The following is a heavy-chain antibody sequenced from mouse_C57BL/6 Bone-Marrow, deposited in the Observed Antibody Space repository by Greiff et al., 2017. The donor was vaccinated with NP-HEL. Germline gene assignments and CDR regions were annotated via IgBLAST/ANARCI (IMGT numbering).Heavy chain of an antibody. Sequence: EVQLQQSAPELVKPGASVKISCKASGYTFTDYYMNWVKQSHGKSLEWIGDINPNNGGTSYNQKFKGKATLTVDKSSSTAYMELRSLTSEDSAVYYCATDYDYVWFAYWGQGTLVTVSA. CDR2: INPNNGGT. CDR3: ATDYDYVWFAY. J-gene: IGHJ3*01. CDR1: GYTFTDYY. D-gene: IGHD2-4*01. V-gene: IGHV1-26*01.